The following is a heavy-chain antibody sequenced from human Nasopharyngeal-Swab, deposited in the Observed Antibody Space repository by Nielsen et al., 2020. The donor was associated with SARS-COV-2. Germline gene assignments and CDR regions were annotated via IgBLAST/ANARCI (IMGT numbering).Heavy chain of an antibody. CDR3: ARDPYPRYCSGGSCYNRYYYYGMDV. V-gene: IGHV3-21*01. J-gene: IGHJ6*02. Sequence: GESLKISCAASGFTFSSYSMNWVRQAPGKGLEWVSSISSSYIYYADSVKGRFTISRDNAKNSLYLQMNSLRAEDTAVYYCARDPYPRYCSGGSCYNRYYYYGMDVWGQGTTVTVSS. CDR1: GFTFSSYS. CDR2: ISSSYI. D-gene: IGHD2-15*01.